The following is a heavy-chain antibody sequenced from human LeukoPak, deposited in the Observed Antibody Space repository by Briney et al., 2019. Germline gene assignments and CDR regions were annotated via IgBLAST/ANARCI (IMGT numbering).Heavy chain of an antibody. J-gene: IGHJ4*02. D-gene: IGHD3-3*01. Sequence: GGSLRLSCAASGFTFSSYGMHWVRQAPGKGLEWVAFIRYDGSNKYYADSVKGRFTISRDNSKNTLYLQTNSLRAEDTAVYYCAKDITIFGVGDYFDYWGQGTLVTVSS. CDR1: GFTFSSYG. V-gene: IGHV3-30*02. CDR2: IRYDGSNK. CDR3: AKDITIFGVGDYFDY.